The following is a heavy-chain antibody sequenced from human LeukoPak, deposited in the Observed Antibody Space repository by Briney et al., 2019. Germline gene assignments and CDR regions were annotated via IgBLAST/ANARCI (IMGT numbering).Heavy chain of an antibody. CDR2: ISYDGSNK. D-gene: IGHD3-22*01. J-gene: IGHJ6*02. CDR3: ARAITMIVVVIPPYGMDV. Sequence: PGRSLRLSCAASGFTFSSYAMHWVRQAPGKGLEWVAVISYDGSNKYYADSVKGRFTISRDNSKNTLYLQMNSLRAEDTAVYYCARAITMIVVVIPPYGMDVWGQGTTVTVSS. CDR1: GFTFSSYA. V-gene: IGHV3-30-3*01.